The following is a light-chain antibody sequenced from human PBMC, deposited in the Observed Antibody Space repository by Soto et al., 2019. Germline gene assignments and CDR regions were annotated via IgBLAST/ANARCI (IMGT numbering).Light chain of an antibody. Sequence: EIVMTQSPATLSVSPGERATLSCRASQSLSSNLAWFQQKPGQAPRLLIYGASTRAAGIPARFSGSGSGAEFTLTISSQQSEDFAVYYCQQYNNWPQTFGQGTKVEIK. CDR1: QSLSSN. CDR2: GAS. V-gene: IGKV3-15*01. CDR3: QQYNNWPQT. J-gene: IGKJ1*01.